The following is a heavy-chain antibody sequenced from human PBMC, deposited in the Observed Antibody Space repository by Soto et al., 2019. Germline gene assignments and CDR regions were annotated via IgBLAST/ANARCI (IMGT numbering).Heavy chain of an antibody. CDR1: GFTFSSYD. D-gene: IGHD3-10*01. V-gene: IGHV3-13*04. J-gene: IGHJ6*02. CDR3: ARGDFGTGANRTYYYYGMDV. CDR2: IGTAGDT. Sequence: EVQLVESGGGLVQPGGSLRLSCAASGFTFSSYDMHWVRQATGKGLEWVSAIGTAGDTYYPGSVKGRFTISRENAKNSFYLQMNSLRAGDTAVYYCARGDFGTGANRTYYYYGMDVWGQGTTVTVSS.